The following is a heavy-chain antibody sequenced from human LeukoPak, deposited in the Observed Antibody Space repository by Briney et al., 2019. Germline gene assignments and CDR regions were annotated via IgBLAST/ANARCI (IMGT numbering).Heavy chain of an antibody. D-gene: IGHD1-1*01. J-gene: IGHJ3*02. Sequence: ASVKVSCKVSGYTLTELSMHWVRQAPGKGLEWMGGFDPVDGETIYAQKFQGRVTMTEDTSTDTAYMELSSLRSEDTAVYYCATDPGAGTTAFLAFDIWGQGTMVTVSS. CDR2: FDPVDGET. V-gene: IGHV1-24*01. CDR1: GYTLTELS. CDR3: ATDPGAGTTAFLAFDI.